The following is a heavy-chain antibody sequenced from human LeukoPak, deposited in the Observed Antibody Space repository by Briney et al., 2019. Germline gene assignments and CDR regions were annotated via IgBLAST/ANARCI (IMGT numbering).Heavy chain of an antibody. V-gene: IGHV1-18*01. CDR2: ISAYNGNT. Sequence: ASVKVSCKASGYTFTSYGIIWVRQAPGQGLEWMGWISAYNGNTNYAQKLQGRVTMTTDTSTSTAYMELRSLRSDDTAVYYCARDLLTMVRGVIPYYYGMDVWGQGTTVTVSS. CDR3: ARDLLTMVRGVIPYYYGMDV. J-gene: IGHJ6*02. CDR1: GYTFTSYG. D-gene: IGHD3-10*01.